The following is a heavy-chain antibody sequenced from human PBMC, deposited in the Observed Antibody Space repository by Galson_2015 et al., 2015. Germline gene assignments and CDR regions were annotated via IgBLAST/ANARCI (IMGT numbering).Heavy chain of an antibody. Sequence: SLRLSCADSGFTFSGYSMNWVRQAPGKGLEWVSYISNSSSTIFYADSVKGRFTVSRDNSKNSLYLQMHSLRDEDTAVYYCARGSLAVANSRALDYWGQGTLVPVSS. V-gene: IGHV3-48*02. CDR2: ISNSSSTI. J-gene: IGHJ4*02. CDR3: ARGSLAVANSRALDY. CDR1: GFTFSGYS. D-gene: IGHD6-19*01.